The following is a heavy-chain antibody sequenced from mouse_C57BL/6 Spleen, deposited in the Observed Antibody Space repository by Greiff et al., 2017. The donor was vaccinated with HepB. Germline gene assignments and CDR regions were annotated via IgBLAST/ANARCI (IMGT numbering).Heavy chain of an antibody. Sequence: EVQLQQSGAELVKPGASLKLSCTASGFNFKDYYMYWVKQRTEQGLEWIGRIDPEDGETKYAPKFQGKVTITADKTTNTDYLQISSLTSEDTAVYYCARFWGYDMGYWGQGTSVTVSS. J-gene: IGHJ4*01. V-gene: IGHV14-2*01. D-gene: IGHD2-2*01. CDR3: ARFWGYDMGY. CDR2: IDPEDGET. CDR1: GFNFKDYY.